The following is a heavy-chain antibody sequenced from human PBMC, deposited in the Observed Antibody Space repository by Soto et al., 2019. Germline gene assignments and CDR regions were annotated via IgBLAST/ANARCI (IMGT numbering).Heavy chain of an antibody. CDR1: GLTFSSYS. CDR3: ARTGKQWLVRPYYYYYYGMDV. J-gene: IGHJ6*02. V-gene: IGHV3-30-3*01. D-gene: IGHD6-19*01. CDR2: ISYDGSNN. Sequence: PGGSLRLSCAASGLTFSSYSMHWVRQAPGKGLEWVAVISYDGSNNFYPDSVKGRFPISRDKSKNTLFLHMKRLRAEDTAVYYCARTGKQWLVRPYYYYYYGMDVWGQGTTGTVS.